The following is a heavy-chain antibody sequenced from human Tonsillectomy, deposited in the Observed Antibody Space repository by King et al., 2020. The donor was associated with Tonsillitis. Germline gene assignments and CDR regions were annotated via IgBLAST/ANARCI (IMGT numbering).Heavy chain of an antibody. D-gene: IGHD3-3*01. V-gene: IGHV4-39*01. CDR2: VSFSGYT. CDR1: GGSISSSDYY. J-gene: IGHJ4*02. CDR3: AKSITTFGVVSDY. Sequence: QPQESGPGLVKPSETLSLTCTVSGGSISSSDYYWGWIRQPPGKGLEWIGSVSFSGYTYYNPSLKSRVSISVDTSKNQFSLNLRSVTAADTAVYYCAKSITTFGVVSDYWGQGTLVTVSS.